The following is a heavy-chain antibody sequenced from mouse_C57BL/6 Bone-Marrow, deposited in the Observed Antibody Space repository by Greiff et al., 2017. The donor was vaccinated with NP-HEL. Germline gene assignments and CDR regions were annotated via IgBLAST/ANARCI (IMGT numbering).Heavy chain of an antibody. J-gene: IGHJ1*03. CDR2: IYPRSGNT. CDR1: GYTFTSYG. CDR3: GLYDYDEYFDV. D-gene: IGHD2-4*01. V-gene: IGHV1-81*01. Sequence: QVQLKESGAELARPGASVKLSCKASGYTFTSYGISWVKQRTGQGLEWIGEIYPRSGNTYYNEKFKGKATLTADKSSSTAYMELRSLTSEDSAVYFCGLYDYDEYFDVWATGTTVTVSS.